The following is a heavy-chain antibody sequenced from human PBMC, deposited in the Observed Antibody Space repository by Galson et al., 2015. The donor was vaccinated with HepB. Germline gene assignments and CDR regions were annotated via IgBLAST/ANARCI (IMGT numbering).Heavy chain of an antibody. D-gene: IGHD3-16*01. V-gene: IGHV3-33*01. CDR3: ARDLGFGLDY. J-gene: IGHJ4*02. Sequence: SLRLSCAASGFTFSSYGMYWVRRAPGKGLEWVAVIWYDGSIEYYRDSVRGRFTVSRDNSRNTLYLQMSSLRAEDTAVYYCARDLGFGLDYWGQGTLVIVSS. CDR2: IWYDGSIE. CDR1: GFTFSSYG.